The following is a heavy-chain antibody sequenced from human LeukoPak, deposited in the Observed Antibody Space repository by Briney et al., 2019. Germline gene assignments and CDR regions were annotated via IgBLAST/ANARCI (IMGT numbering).Heavy chain of an antibody. V-gene: IGHV1-8*01. CDR3: ARVATISRMRNNWFDP. CDR2: MNPNSGNT. Sequence: GASVKVSCKASGYTFTSHDIDWVRQATGQGLEWMGWMNPNSGNTGYAQKFQGRVTMTRNISISTVYMELNSLRPEDTAVYYCARVATISRMRNNWFDPWGQGTLVTVSS. J-gene: IGHJ5*02. CDR1: GYTFTSHD. D-gene: IGHD5-12*01.